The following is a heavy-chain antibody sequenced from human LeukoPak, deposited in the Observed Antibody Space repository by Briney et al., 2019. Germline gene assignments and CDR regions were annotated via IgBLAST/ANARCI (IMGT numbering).Heavy chain of an antibody. J-gene: IGHJ4*02. CDR2: IKSKADGGTT. D-gene: IGHD1-14*01. V-gene: IGHV3-15*01. CDR1: GFTFSSYS. CDR3: TTGIFDY. Sequence: GGSLRRSCAASGFTFSSYSMNWVRQAPGKGLEWVGRIKSKADGGTTDYAAPVKGRFTISRDGSKNTLYLQMNSLKTEDTAVYYCTTGIFDYWGQGTLVTVSS.